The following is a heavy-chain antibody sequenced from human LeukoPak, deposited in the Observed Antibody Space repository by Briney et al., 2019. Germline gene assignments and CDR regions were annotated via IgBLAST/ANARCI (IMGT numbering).Heavy chain of an antibody. CDR1: GGSFSGYY. D-gene: IGHD6-19*01. J-gene: IGHJ4*02. Sequence: PSETLSLTGAVYGGSFSGYYWSWIRQPPGKGLEWIGEINHSGSTNYNPSLKSRVTISVDTSKNQLSLKLSSVTAADTAVYYCASIAVAGSPSFDYWGQGTLVTVSS. V-gene: IGHV4-34*01. CDR2: INHSGST. CDR3: ASIAVAGSPSFDY.